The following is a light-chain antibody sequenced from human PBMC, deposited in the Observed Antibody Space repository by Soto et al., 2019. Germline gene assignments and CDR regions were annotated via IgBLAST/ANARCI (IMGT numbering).Light chain of an antibody. CDR3: QEYNRSQWT. CDR2: KAS. Sequence: DIQMTQSPSTLSASVGDRVTITCRASQSISSWLAWYQQKPGKAPKLLIYKASSLESGVPSRFSGSGSGKEFTLTNSSLQPDHFARSYRQEYNRSQWTLGQWSEVEFK. J-gene: IGKJ1*01. CDR1: QSISSW. V-gene: IGKV1-5*03.